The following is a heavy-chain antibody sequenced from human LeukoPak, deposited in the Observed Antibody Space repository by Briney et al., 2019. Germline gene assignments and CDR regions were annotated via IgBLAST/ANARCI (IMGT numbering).Heavy chain of an antibody. V-gene: IGHV3-48*01. J-gene: IGHJ6*02. D-gene: IGHD3-16*01. CDR1: GFTFTSYT. CDR3: ARDYAYAMDV. CDR2: IGVSGSTT. Sequence: GGSLRLSCAASGFTFTSYTMNWVRQAPGKGLEWISYIGVSGSTTYYADSVKGRFTISRDNANNSLYLQMNSLRAEDTAIYYCARDYAYAMDVWGQGTTVTVSS.